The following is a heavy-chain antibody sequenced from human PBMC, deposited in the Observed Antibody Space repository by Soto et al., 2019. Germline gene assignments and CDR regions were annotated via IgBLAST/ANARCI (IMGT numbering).Heavy chain of an antibody. Sequence: QLQLQESGPGLVKPSETLSLTCTVSGGSISSSSYYWGWIRQPPGKGLEWIGGIYYSGSTYYHPSLKSRVTISVDTSKNQFSLKLSSVTAADTAVYYCLRSTLDFDYWGQGTLVTVSS. CDR3: LRSTLDFDY. CDR1: GGSISSSSYY. D-gene: IGHD3-16*01. CDR2: IYYSGST. J-gene: IGHJ4*02. V-gene: IGHV4-39*01.